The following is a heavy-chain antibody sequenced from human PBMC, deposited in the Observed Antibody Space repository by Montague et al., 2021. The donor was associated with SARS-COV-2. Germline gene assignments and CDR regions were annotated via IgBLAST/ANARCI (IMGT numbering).Heavy chain of an antibody. J-gene: IGHJ4*02. D-gene: IGHD3-22*01. V-gene: IGHV3-9*01. Sequence: SLRLSCAASGFTFGDYAMHWVRQAPGKGLEWVSGISWNSGSIGYADSVKGRFTISRDNAKNSLYLQMNGLRAEDTALYYCAKDMEDIYDSSGYFDYWGQGTLVTVSS. CDR1: GFTFGDYA. CDR3: AKDMEDIYDSSGYFDY. CDR2: ISWNSGSI.